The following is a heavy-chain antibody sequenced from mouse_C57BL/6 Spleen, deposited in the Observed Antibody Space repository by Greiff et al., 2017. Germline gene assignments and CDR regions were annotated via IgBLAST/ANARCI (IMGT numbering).Heavy chain of an antibody. CDR3: ARGNIYYDYDKRDAMDY. V-gene: IGHV2-2*01. J-gene: IGHJ4*01. Sequence: VQRVESGPGLVQPSQSLSITCTVSGFSLTSYGVHWVRQSPGKGLEWLGVIWSGGSTDYNAAFISRLSISKDNSKSQVFFKMNSLQADDTAIYYCARGNIYYDYDKRDAMDYWGQGTSVTVSS. CDR2: IWSGGST. CDR1: GFSLTSYG. D-gene: IGHD2-4*01.